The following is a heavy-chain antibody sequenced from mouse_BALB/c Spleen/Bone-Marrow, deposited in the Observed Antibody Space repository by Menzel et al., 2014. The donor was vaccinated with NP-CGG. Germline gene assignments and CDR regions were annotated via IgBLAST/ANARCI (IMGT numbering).Heavy chain of an antibody. V-gene: IGHV5-6-4*01. J-gene: IGHJ2*01. D-gene: IGHD1-2*01. CDR1: GFTFSSYT. CDR2: ITSGGSYT. Sequence: EVHLVESGGGLVKPGGSLKLSCAASGFTFSSYTMSWVRQTPEKRLEWVATITSGGSYTYYPDSVKGRFTISRDNAKNTLYPQMSSLKSEDTAMYYCTRDNGPFDYWGQGTTLTVSS. CDR3: TRDNGPFDY.